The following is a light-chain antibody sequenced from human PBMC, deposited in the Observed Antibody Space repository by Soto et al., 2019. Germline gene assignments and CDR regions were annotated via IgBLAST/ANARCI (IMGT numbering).Light chain of an antibody. CDR2: EVS. J-gene: IGLJ1*01. CDR3: SSYTSSSTIYV. Sequence: QSVLTQPASVSGSPGQSITISCTGTSSDVGGYNYVSWYQQHPGKAPKLMICEVSNRPSGVSNRFSGSKSGNTASLTISGLQAEDEADYYCSSYTSSSTIYVFGNGTKVTVL. V-gene: IGLV2-14*01. CDR1: SSDVGGYNY.